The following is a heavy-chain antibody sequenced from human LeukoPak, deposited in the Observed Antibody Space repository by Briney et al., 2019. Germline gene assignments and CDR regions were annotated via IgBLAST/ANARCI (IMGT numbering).Heavy chain of an antibody. CDR2: IYPLETT. CDR1: GDSVNSGAYY. CDR3: ARAMSIAARLQTIFDY. V-gene: IGHV4-61*02. Sequence: PSQTLSLTCTVSGDSVNSGAYYWSWLRQPAGKEPEWIGRIYPLETTNYNPSLKSRVAISVDTSKNQFSLKLSSVTAADTAVYYCARAMSIAARLQTIFDYWGQGTLVTVSS. J-gene: IGHJ4*02. D-gene: IGHD6-6*01.